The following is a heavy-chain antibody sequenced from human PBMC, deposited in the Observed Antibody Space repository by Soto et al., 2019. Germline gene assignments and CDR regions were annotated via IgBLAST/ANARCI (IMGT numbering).Heavy chain of an antibody. CDR1: GGSISNYY. Sequence: QVQLQESGPGLVKPSETLSLTCTVSGGSISNYYWSWIRQPPGKGLEWIAYIYYIGSTNYNPSLKSRVTLSVDTSKNQFSLNLSSVTAADTAVYYCARSKYVWGSYRPDYWGQGTLVTVSS. V-gene: IGHV4-59*08. D-gene: IGHD3-16*02. CDR2: IYYIGST. J-gene: IGHJ4*02. CDR3: ARSKYVWGSYRPDY.